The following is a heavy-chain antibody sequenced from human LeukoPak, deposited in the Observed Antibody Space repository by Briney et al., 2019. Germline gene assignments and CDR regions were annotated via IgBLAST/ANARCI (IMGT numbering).Heavy chain of an antibody. V-gene: IGHV4-59*08. CDR2: IYYSGST. CDR3: ATSTRSCGPALDI. Sequence: SETLSLTCTVSGGSLSSYYWSWIRQPPGQGLEWIGFIYYSGSTNYNPSLKSRVTISVDTSKNQFSLKVSSVTAADTPVYYCATSTRSCGPALDIWGQGTMVTVSS. J-gene: IGHJ3*02. D-gene: IGHD2-2*01. CDR1: GGSLSSYY.